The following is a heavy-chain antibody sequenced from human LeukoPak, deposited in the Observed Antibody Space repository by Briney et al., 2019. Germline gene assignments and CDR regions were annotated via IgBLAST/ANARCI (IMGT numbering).Heavy chain of an antibody. CDR1: GGSISRYY. J-gene: IGHJ4*02. Sequence: SETLSLTCTVSGGSISRYYWSWIRQPPGKGLEWIGYISYGGSTNFNPSLKSRVTISVDRSENQFSLKLSSVTPADTAVYYCARGWTGVQLWFPFFDYWGQGALVTVSS. D-gene: IGHD1-1*01. CDR2: ISYGGST. CDR3: ARGWTGVQLWFPFFDY. V-gene: IGHV4-59*01.